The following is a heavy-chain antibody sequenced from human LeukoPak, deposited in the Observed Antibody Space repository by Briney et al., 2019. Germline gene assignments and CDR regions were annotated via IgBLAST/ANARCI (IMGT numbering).Heavy chain of an antibody. V-gene: IGHV4-59*01. CDR2: IYNSGTT. CDR1: GGSISSNF. J-gene: IGHJ4*02. Sequence: SETLSLTCTASGGSISSNFWSWIRQPPGKGLEYIGYIYNSGTTNYNPSLKSRLTISVDTSKNQFSLKLSSVTAADTAIYYCAKSFSETERATITAYWGQGTLVTVSS. CDR3: AKSFSETERATITAY. D-gene: IGHD5-24*01.